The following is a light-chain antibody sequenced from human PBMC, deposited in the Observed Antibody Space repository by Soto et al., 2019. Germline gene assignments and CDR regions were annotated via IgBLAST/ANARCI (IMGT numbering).Light chain of an antibody. CDR3: QQYNNWPPLT. CDR2: GAS. CDR1: QSVSSSY. J-gene: IGKJ4*01. V-gene: IGKV3D-15*01. Sequence: EIVLTQSPGTLSLSPGERATLSCRASQSVSSSYLAWYQQKPGQAPGLLIYGASTRATGIPDRFSGSGSGTEFTLTISSLQSEDFAVYYCQQYNNWPPLTFGGGTKVEIK.